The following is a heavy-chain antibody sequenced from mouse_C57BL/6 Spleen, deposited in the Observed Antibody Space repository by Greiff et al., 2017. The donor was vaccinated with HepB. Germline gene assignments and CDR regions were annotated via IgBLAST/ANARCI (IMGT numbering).Heavy chain of an antibody. Sequence: QVQLKESGPELVKPGVSVKISCKASGYAFSSSWMNWVKQRPGKGLEWIGRIYPGDGDTNYNGKFKGKATLTADKSSSTAYMQLSSLTSEDSAVYFCARKDYSFAYWGQGTLVTVSA. CDR3: ARKDYSFAY. CDR2: IYPGDGDT. D-gene: IGHD1-1*01. CDR1: GYAFSSSW. J-gene: IGHJ3*01. V-gene: IGHV1-82*01.